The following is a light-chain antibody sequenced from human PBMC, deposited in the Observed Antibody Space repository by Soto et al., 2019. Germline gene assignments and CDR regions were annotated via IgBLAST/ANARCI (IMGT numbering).Light chain of an antibody. CDR1: QNISNNY. V-gene: IGKV3-20*01. Sequence: EIVLTQSPGTLSLSPGERATLSCRASQNISNNYLTWYQQKPGQAPRLLIYGASSRATGIPDRFSGSGSGTDFTLTISRLDAEDFAVFYCQQYGSSPRTFGQGPKVEIK. CDR2: GAS. J-gene: IGKJ1*01. CDR3: QQYGSSPRT.